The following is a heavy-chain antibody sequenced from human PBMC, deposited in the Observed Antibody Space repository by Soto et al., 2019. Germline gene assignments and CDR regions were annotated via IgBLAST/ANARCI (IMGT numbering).Heavy chain of an antibody. J-gene: IGHJ4*02. D-gene: IGHD3-3*01. CDR1: GYTFTGYY. V-gene: IGHV1-2*02. Sequence: ASVKVSCKASGYTFTGYYMHWVRQAPGQGLEWMGWINPNSGGTNYAQKFQGRVTMTRDTSISTAYMELSRLRSDDTAVYYCARFLTGKGYFDYWGQGTLVTVSS. CDR2: INPNSGGT. CDR3: ARFLTGKGYFDY.